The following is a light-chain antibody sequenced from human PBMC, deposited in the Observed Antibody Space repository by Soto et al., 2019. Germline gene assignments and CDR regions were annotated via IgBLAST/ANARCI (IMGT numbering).Light chain of an antibody. CDR2: DAS. V-gene: IGKV3-20*01. CDR1: QSVSSSY. J-gene: IGKJ2*01. Sequence: EIVLTQSPGTLSLSPGERATLSCRASQSVSSSYLAWYQQKPGQAPRLLIYDASNRATGIPARFSGSGSGTEFTLTISSLQSEDFALYYCHQYNSWPPGTFGQGTKVDI. CDR3: HQYNSWPPGT.